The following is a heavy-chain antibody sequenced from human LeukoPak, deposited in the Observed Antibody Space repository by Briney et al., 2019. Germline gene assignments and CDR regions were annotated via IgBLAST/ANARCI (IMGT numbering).Heavy chain of an antibody. Sequence: GGSLRLSCAASGFTFSNAWMSWVRQAPGKGLEWVGRIKSKTDGGTTDYAAPVKGRFTISRDDSKNTLYLQMNSLKTEDTAVYYCTTTPPYYYDISYWGQGTLVTVSS. CDR2: IKSKTDGGTT. D-gene: IGHD3-22*01. V-gene: IGHV3-15*01. J-gene: IGHJ4*02. CDR3: TTTPPYYYDISY. CDR1: GFTFSNAW.